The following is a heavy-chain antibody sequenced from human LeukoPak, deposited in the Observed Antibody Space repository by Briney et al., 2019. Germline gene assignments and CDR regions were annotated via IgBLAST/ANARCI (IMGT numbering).Heavy chain of an antibody. CDR1: GYTFTGYY. Sequence: WASVKVSCKASGYTFTGYYVHWVRQAPGQGLEWMGWMNPNSGGTKYAQKLQGRVTMTRDTSISTAYMELSWLTSDDTAVYYCVRLYEGKYHFDYWGQGTLVTVSS. J-gene: IGHJ4*02. CDR2: MNPNSGGT. D-gene: IGHD2-2*02. CDR3: VRLYEGKYHFDY. V-gene: IGHV1-2*02.